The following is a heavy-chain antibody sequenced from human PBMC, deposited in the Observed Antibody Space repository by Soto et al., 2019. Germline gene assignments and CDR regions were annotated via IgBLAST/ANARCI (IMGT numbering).Heavy chain of an antibody. Sequence: GASVKVSCKASGYTFTRYYMHWVRQAPGQGLEWMGIINPSGGSTSYAQKFQGRVTMTRDTSTSTVYMELSSLRSEDTAVYYCARMKEPYDSSGFFDYWGQGTLVTVSS. CDR3: ARMKEPYDSSGFFDY. CDR1: GYTFTRYY. V-gene: IGHV1-46*01. D-gene: IGHD3-22*01. CDR2: INPSGGST. J-gene: IGHJ4*02.